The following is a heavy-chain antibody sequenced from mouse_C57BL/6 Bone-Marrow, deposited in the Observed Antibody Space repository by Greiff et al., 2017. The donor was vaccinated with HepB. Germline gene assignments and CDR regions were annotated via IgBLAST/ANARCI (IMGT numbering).Heavy chain of an antibody. CDR2: INPDSSTI. V-gene: IGHV4-1*01. D-gene: IGHD2-3*01. Sequence: AASGIDFSRYWMSWVRRAPGKGLEWIGDINPDSSTINYAPSLKDKFIISRDNAKNTLYLQMSKVRSEDTALYYCARPPHDGYYGIGYWGQGTLVTVSA. J-gene: IGHJ3*01. CDR3: ARPPHDGYYGIGY. CDR1: GIDFSRYW.